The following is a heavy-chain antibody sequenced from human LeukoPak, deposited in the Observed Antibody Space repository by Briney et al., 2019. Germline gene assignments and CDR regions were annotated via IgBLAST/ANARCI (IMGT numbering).Heavy chain of an antibody. CDR2: ISWDGDST. CDR1: GFTFDDYA. J-gene: IGHJ4*02. V-gene: IGHV3-43D*03. CDR3: ATAPYDSRGIFDY. Sequence: GGSLRLSCAASGFTFDDYAMHWVRQAPGKGLECVSLISWDGDSTYYADSVKGRFTISRDNNKNSLYLQMNSLRTEDSALYYCATAPYDSRGIFDYWGQGTLVTVSS. D-gene: IGHD3-22*01.